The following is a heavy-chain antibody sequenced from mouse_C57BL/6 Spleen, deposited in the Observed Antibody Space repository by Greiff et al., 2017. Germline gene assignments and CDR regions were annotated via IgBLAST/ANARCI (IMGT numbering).Heavy chain of an antibody. V-gene: IGHV5-9*01. CDR1: GFTFSSYT. CDR2: ISGGGGNT. Sequence: EVQLVESGGGLVKPGGSLKLSCAASGFTFSSYTMSWVRPTPEKRLEWVATISGGGGNTYYPDSVKGRFTISRDNAKNTLYLQMSSLRSEDTALYYCARRDYGYYFDYWGQGTTLTVSS. J-gene: IGHJ2*01. D-gene: IGHD2-4*01. CDR3: ARRDYGYYFDY.